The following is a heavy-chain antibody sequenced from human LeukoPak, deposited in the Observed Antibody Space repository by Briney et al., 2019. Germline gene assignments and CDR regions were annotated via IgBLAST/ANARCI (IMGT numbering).Heavy chain of an antibody. CDR2: INSDGSST. CDR1: GFSFSSYW. CDR3: AKGFGLRYFDWSSDAFDI. J-gene: IGHJ3*02. D-gene: IGHD3-9*01. V-gene: IGHV3-74*01. Sequence: GGSLRLSCAASGFSFSSYWMHWVRQVPGKGLVWVSRINSDGSSTSYADSVKGRFTISRDNSKNTPYLQMNSLRAEDTAVYYCAKGFGLRYFDWSSDAFDIWGQGTMVTVSS.